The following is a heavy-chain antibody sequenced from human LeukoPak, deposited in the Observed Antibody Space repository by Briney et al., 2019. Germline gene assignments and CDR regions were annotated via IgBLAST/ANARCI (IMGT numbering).Heavy chain of an antibody. Sequence: GGSLRLSCAASGFTVSSNYMSWVRQAPGKGLEWVSVIYSGGSTYYEDSVKGRFTISRDNYKNTLYLQMNSLRAEDAAVYYCAREGLGYCSSTSCYFFDYWGQGTLVTVSS. D-gene: IGHD2-2*01. V-gene: IGHV3-66*01. CDR3: AREGLGYCSSTSCYFFDY. CDR2: IYSGGST. CDR1: GFTVSSNY. J-gene: IGHJ4*02.